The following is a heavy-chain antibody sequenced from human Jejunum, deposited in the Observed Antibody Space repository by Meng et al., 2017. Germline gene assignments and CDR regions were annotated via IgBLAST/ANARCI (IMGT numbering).Heavy chain of an antibody. V-gene: IGHV2-5*02. CDR3: AHRREDPRSSQYFLDF. CDR1: GPSLTDVGVS. J-gene: IGHJ4*02. D-gene: IGHD6-6*01. Sequence: QITLEESGPKLVKPTQHLTLTCALLGPSLTDVGVSVGCIRQPPGKALEWLALIYWDDDKRYSPSLKSRVTITKDTSRNYVVLTMTNMDPMDTATYYCAHRREDPRSSQYFLDFWGRGTLVTVSS. CDR2: IYWDDDK.